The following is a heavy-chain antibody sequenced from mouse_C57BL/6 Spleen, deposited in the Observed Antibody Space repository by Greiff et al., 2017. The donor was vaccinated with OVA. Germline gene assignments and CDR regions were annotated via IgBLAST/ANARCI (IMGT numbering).Heavy chain of an antibody. CDR1: GYTFTSYW. V-gene: IGHV1-74*01. J-gene: IGHJ4*01. Sequence: VQLQQPGAELVKPGASVKVSCKASGYTFTSYWMHWVKQRPGQGLEWIGRIYPSDSDTNYNQKFKGKTTLTVDKSSSTAYMQLSSLTSEDSSVYYCASYYREAMDYWGHGTSVTVSS. CDR2: IYPSDSDT. D-gene: IGHD2-14*01. CDR3: ASYYREAMDY.